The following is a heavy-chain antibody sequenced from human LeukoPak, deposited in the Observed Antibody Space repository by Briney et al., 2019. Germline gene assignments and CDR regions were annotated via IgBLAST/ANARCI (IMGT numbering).Heavy chain of an antibody. CDR3: VAGSGYYGPFDW. J-gene: IGHJ4*02. V-gene: IGHV3-23*01. D-gene: IGHD3-22*01. Sequence: GGSLRLSCAASGFIFSTYAMSWVRQAPGKGLEWVSAISSTGGRTYYGDSVKGRFTISRDNSNNSLYLQMNSLRAEDTAVYYCVAGSGYYGPFDWWGQGTLVPVSS. CDR1: GFIFSTYA. CDR2: ISSTGGRT.